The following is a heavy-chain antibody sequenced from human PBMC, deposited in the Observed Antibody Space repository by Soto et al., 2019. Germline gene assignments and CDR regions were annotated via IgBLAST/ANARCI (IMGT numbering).Heavy chain of an antibody. J-gene: IGHJ6*02. D-gene: IGHD3-22*01. CDR1: GYTFTSYG. CDR3: ARVRNYYDSSGSLKAGYYYGMDV. CDR2: ISPYSGGT. V-gene: IGHV1-18*01. Sequence: ASVKVSCKASGYTFTSYGISWVRQAPGQGLEWMGWISPYSGGTNYAQKFQGRVTMTTDTSISTAYMELRRLRSDDTAVYYCARVRNYYDSSGSLKAGYYYGMDVWGQGTTVTVSS.